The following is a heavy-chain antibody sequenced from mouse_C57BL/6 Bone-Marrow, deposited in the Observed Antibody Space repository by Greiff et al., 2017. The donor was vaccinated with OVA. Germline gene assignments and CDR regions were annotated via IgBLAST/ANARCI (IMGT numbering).Heavy chain of an antibody. CDR2: IYPSDSET. D-gene: IGHD1-1*01. Sequence: QVQLQQSGPELVRPGSSVKLSCKASGYTFTSYWMDWVKQRPGQGLEWIGNIYPSDSETHYNQKFKDKATLTVDKSSSTAYMQLSSLTSEDSAVYYCARNYYGSRDYYAMDYWGQGTSVTVSS. J-gene: IGHJ4*01. CDR3: ARNYYGSRDYYAMDY. CDR1: GYTFTSYW. V-gene: IGHV1-61*01.